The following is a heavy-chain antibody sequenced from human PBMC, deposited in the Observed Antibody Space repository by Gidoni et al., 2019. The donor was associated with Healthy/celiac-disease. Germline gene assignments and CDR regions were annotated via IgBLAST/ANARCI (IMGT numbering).Heavy chain of an antibody. CDR2: IKQDGREK. CDR1: GFTFSSYW. D-gene: IGHD3-10*01. J-gene: IGHJ4*02. V-gene: IGHV3-7*04. Sequence: EVQLVESGGGLVQPGGSLRLPCAASGFTFSSYWLSWVRQAPGKGLEWVANIKQDGREKYYVDSVKGRFTISRDNAKNSLYLQMNSLRAEYTAVYSCAGVSGSYDDYWGQGTLVTVSS. CDR3: AGVSGSYDDY.